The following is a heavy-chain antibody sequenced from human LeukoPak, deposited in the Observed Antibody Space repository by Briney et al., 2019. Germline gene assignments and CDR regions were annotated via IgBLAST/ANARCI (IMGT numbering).Heavy chain of an antibody. D-gene: IGHD3-3*01. CDR1: GGSISTYY. J-gene: IGHJ4*02. V-gene: IGHV4-59*08. CDR3: ARHDFDRGVFFDS. Sequence: SETLSLTCTVSGGSISTYYWSWIRQPPGTGLEWIGYIHYSGATNYKSSLRSRVTISVDTSKNQFSLKLSSVTAADTAIYYCARHDFDRGVFFDSWGQGTLVTVSS. CDR2: IHYSGAT.